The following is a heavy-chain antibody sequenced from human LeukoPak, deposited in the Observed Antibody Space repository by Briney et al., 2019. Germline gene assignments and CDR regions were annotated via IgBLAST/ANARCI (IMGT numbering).Heavy chain of an antibody. V-gene: IGHV3-23*01. CDR3: AKDRKINYYDSSGYFDY. Sequence: GGSLRLSCAASGFPFSSHAMSWVRQVPGKGLEWVATISSSGRHAYYGDSVKGRFTISRDNSKNTLYLQMNSLRAEDTAVYYCAKDRKINYYDSSGYFDYWGQGTLVTVSS. CDR1: GFPFSSHA. J-gene: IGHJ4*02. CDR2: ISSSGRHA. D-gene: IGHD3-22*01.